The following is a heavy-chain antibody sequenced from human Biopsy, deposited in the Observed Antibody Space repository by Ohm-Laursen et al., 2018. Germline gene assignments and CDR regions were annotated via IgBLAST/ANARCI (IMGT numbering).Heavy chain of an antibody. V-gene: IGHV4-38-2*01. J-gene: IGHJ4*02. CDR2: IYRTGTT. CDR3: ARMKGRGYFDY. Sequence: SETLSLTCGVSGFSISSGFHWAWIRQPPGKGLERIGFIYRTGTTTYNPSFKSRVAMAVDTSKNQFSLTLNSVTAADTAVYYCARMKGRGYFDYWGQETLVIVSS. D-gene: IGHD2-15*01. CDR1: GFSISSGFH.